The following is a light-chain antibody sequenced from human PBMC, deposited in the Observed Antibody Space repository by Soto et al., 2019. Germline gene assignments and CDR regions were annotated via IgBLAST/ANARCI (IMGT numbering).Light chain of an antibody. Sequence: EIVMTQSPATLSVSPVEGATLSFRTSQSVGSNLAWYQQKPGQAPRLLIYDSSTRATGIPARFSGSGSGTDFTLTINSLQSEDFAIYYCQQYNTWTWTFGQGTKVDIK. CDR2: DSS. V-gene: IGKV3-15*01. CDR1: QSVGSN. J-gene: IGKJ1*01. CDR3: QQYNTWTWT.